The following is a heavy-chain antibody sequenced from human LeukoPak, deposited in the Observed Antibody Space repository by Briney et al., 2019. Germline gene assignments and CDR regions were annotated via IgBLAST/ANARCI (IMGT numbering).Heavy chain of an antibody. CDR3: ARDLISGDYTFDY. D-gene: IGHD4-11*01. V-gene: IGHV3-48*02. J-gene: IGHJ4*02. CDR2: ISSTGITT. Sequence: PGGSLRLSCAASGFIFSSFSMNCVRQAPGKGLEWVSYISSTGITTYYADSVKGRFTVSRDNAKDSLYLQLNSLRDEDTSVYYCARDLISGDYTFDYWGQGALVTVSS. CDR1: GFIFSSFS.